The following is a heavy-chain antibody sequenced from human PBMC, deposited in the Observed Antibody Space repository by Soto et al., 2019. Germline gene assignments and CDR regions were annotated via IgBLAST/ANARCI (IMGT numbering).Heavy chain of an antibody. CDR2: IYNNEPF. Sequence: SETLSLTCSVSGASVSSGSFYWSWIRQPPGKGLEWIGFIYNNEPFNYNPSRKSRDTLSVYTSEHQFSRKLSSVTAADTAVYYCARVPLRYSSSPNFDSWGQG. CDR1: GASVSSGSFY. V-gene: IGHV4-61*01. J-gene: IGHJ4*02. CDR3: ARVPLRYSSSPNFDS. D-gene: IGHD6-19*01.